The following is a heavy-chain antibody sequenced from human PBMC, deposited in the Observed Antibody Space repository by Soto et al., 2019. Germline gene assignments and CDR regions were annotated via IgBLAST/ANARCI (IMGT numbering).Heavy chain of an antibody. J-gene: IGHJ4*02. CDR2: ITSDGDST. Sequence: GGSLRLSCSASGFTFSSCAMHWVRQAPGKGLEYFSGITSDGDSTYHADSVKGRFTISRDNSKNTLYLQMSSLRVEDTAVYYCVKGNQLLRYYFEYWGQGTLVTVSS. D-gene: IGHD1-26*01. CDR1: GFTFSSCA. CDR3: VKGNQLLRYYFEY. V-gene: IGHV3-64D*06.